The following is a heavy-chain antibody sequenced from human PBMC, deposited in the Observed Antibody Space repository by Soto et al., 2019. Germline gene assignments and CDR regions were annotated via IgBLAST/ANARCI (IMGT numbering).Heavy chain of an antibody. Sequence: SETLSLTCTVSGGSISTSNYYWVWIRQPPGKGLEWIGSIYYSGSTYYNPSLKTRVTISVDTSKNQFSLKLSSVTAADTAVYYCAGGDYYHSSGYYFYYYTMDVWGQGTTVTVSS. CDR2: IYYSGST. J-gene: IGHJ6*02. D-gene: IGHD3-22*01. CDR1: GGSISTSNYY. V-gene: IGHV4-39*01. CDR3: AGGDYYHSSGYYFYYYTMDV.